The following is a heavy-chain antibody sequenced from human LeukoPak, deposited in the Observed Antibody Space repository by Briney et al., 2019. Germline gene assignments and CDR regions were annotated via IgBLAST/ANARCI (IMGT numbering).Heavy chain of an antibody. CDR3: ARDLTPVVRASPMGY. J-gene: IGHJ4*02. Sequence: PGGSLRLSCAASGFTFTNYGMHWVRQAPGKGLEWVALITYDGYYKYYSDSVKGRFTISSDTSKNTLYLQMNSLRAEETAVYYCARDLTPVVRASPMGYWGQGTPVTVSS. CDR1: GFTFTNYG. V-gene: IGHV3-30*03. D-gene: IGHD3-10*01. CDR2: ITYDGYYK.